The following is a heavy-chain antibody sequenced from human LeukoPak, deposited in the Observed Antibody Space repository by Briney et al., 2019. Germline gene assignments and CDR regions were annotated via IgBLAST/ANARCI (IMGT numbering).Heavy chain of an antibody. D-gene: IGHD3-22*01. J-gene: IGHJ6*02. Sequence: GGSLRLSCAASGFTFTSYNMNWVRQAPGKGLEWVSTISMSSSIYYADSVKGRFTISRDNAKNSLYLQMNSLRAEDTAVYYCAGHYYDSQPDVWGQGTTVTVSS. CDR3: AGHYYDSQPDV. CDR1: GFTFTSYN. V-gene: IGHV3-21*01. CDR2: ISMSSSI.